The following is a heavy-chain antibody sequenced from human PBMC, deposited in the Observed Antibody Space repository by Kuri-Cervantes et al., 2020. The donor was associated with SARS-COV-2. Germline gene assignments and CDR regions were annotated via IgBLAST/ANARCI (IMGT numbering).Heavy chain of an antibody. CDR1: RFTFRNYA. J-gene: IGHJ4*02. CDR3: ARSQGEWDLLVPIAY. Sequence: GSLRLSCAASRFTFRNYALNWVRQAPGRGLEWVSIIDDSGVNTYYADSVRGRFTISRDNSKNTLYLQMNNLRADDTAVYYCARSQGEWDLLVPIAYWGRGTLVTVSS. V-gene: IGHV3-23*01. CDR2: IDDSGVNT. D-gene: IGHD1-26*01.